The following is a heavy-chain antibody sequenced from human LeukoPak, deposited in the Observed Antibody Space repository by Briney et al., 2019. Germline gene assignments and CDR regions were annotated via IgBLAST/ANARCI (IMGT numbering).Heavy chain of an antibody. Sequence: ASVKVSCKASGGTFSSYAISWVRQAPGQGLGWMGGIIPIFGTANYAQKFQGRVTITADESTSTAYMELSSLRSEDTAVYYCARDHPYSAGAFDIWGQGTMVTVSS. CDR3: ARDHPYSAGAFDI. V-gene: IGHV1-69*13. J-gene: IGHJ3*02. D-gene: IGHD2-21*01. CDR1: GGTFSSYA. CDR2: IIPIFGTA.